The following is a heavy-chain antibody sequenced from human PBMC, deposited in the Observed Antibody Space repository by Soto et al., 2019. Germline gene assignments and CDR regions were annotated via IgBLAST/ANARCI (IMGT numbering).Heavy chain of an antibody. D-gene: IGHD3-22*01. CDR1: GVSIRSDY. J-gene: IGHJ4*02. CDR2: IYHSGST. CDR3: ARLKNPYYYDASGFYVDY. Sequence: ETLSVSCPVSGVSIRSDYGSWIRQPAGKGLEWIGYIYHSGSTNYNPSLKSRVTMPVDTSKNQLSLRLSSVTAADTAVYYCARLKNPYYYDASGFYVDYWGQGTLVTVSS. V-gene: IGHV4-59*01.